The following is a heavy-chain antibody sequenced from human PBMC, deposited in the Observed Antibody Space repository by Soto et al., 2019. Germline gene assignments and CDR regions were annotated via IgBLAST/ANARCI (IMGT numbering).Heavy chain of an antibody. CDR3: AREGIAVAGKGGFDP. Sequence: GASVKVSCKASGYTFTSYYMHWVRQAPGQGLEWMGIINPSGGSTSYAQKFQGRVTMTRDTSTSTVYMELSSLRSEDTAVYYCAREGIAVAGKGGFDPWGQGTLVTV. D-gene: IGHD6-19*01. CDR2: INPSGGST. J-gene: IGHJ5*02. V-gene: IGHV1-46*03. CDR1: GYTFTSYY.